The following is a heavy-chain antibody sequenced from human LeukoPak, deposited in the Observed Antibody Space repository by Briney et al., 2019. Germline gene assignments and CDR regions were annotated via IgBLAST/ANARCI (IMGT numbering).Heavy chain of an antibody. J-gene: IGHJ6*02. V-gene: IGHV3-13*01. Sequence: GGSLRLSCAASGFTFSSYDMHWVRQATGKGLEWVSAIGTAGDTYYPGSVKGRFTISRENAKNSLYLQMNSLRAGDTAVYYCARDPSITIFGVVRTYYYYGMDVWGQGTTVTVSS. CDR3: ARDPSITIFGVVRTYYYYGMDV. CDR2: IGTAGDT. D-gene: IGHD3-3*01. CDR1: GFTFSSYD.